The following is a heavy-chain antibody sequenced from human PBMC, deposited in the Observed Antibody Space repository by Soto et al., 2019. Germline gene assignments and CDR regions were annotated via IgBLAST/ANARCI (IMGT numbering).Heavy chain of an antibody. CDR2: MNPNSGNG. Sequence: ASVKVSCKASGYAFSNNDISWVRQSTGQGLEWMGWMNPNSGNGGYAQKFQGRVTMTRDNSTSTAYMELSSLASDDTAIYYCARMATSGTLNWFGPWGQGTLVTVSS. CDR1: GYAFSNND. CDR3: ARMATSGTLNWFGP. J-gene: IGHJ5*02. V-gene: IGHV1-8*01.